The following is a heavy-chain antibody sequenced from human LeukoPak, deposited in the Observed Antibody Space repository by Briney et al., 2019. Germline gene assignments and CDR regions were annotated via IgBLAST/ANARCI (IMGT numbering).Heavy chain of an antibody. CDR3: ATRWAVPAAIEEESSLGDI. CDR2: IIPIFGTA. Sequence: SVKVSCKASAYTFSDYYIYWVRQAPGQGLEWMGGIIPIFGTANYAQKFQGRVTITADESTSTAYMELSSLRSEDTAVYYCATRWAVPAAIEEESSLGDIWGQGTMVTVSS. D-gene: IGHD2-2*02. J-gene: IGHJ3*02. V-gene: IGHV1-69*13. CDR1: AYTFSDYY.